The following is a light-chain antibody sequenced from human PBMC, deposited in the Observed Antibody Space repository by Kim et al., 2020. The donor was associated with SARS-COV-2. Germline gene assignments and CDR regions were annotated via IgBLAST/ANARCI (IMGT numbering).Light chain of an antibody. CDR2: GAS. Sequence: EIVLTQSPGTLSLSPGERATLSCRASQTVSNNFLTWYQQKPGQAPRLLIYGASTRATGIPDRFSGSGSGTDFTLTISSLEPEDFAVFYCQQYASLPLTFGGGTKLEIK. CDR3: QQYASLPLT. J-gene: IGKJ4*01. CDR1: QTVSNNF. V-gene: IGKV3-20*01.